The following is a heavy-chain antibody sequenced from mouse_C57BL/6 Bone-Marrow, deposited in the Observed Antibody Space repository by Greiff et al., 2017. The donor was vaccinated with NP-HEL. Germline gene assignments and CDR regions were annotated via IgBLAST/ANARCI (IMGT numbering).Heavy chain of an antibody. CDR1: GYTFTSYG. D-gene: IGHD1-1*01. CDR3: FLSYGSSYWYFDV. CDR2: IYPRSGNT. Sequence: VQLQQSGAELARPGASVKLSCKASGYTFTSYGISWVKQRTGQGLEWIGEIYPRSGNTYYNEKFKGKATLTADKSSSTAYMELRSLTSEDSAVYFCFLSYGSSYWYFDVWGTGTTVTVSS. J-gene: IGHJ1*03. V-gene: IGHV1-81*01.